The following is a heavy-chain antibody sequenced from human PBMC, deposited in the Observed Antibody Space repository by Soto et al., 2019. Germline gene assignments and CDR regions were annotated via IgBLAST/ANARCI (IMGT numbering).Heavy chain of an antibody. Sequence: QVQLVQSGAEVKKPGASVKVSCKASGYTFTSYGISWVRQAPGQGLEWMGWISAYNGNTNYAQKLQGRVTMTTDTSTSTAYVEVRRVRSDDTAVYYCARALLDYGGNSDYWGQGTLVTVSS. CDR1: GYTFTSYG. D-gene: IGHD4-17*01. CDR2: ISAYNGNT. J-gene: IGHJ4*02. CDR3: ARALLDYGGNSDY. V-gene: IGHV1-18*01.